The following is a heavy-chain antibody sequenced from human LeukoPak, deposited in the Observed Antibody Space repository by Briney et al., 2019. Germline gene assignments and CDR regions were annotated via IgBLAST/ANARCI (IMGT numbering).Heavy chain of an antibody. D-gene: IGHD3-10*02. CDR3: AELGITMIGGV. CDR2: ISSSGSTI. CDR1: GFTFSSYE. V-gene: IGHV3-48*03. Sequence: PGASLRLSCAASGFTFSSYEMNWVRQAPGKGLEWVSYISSSGSTIYYADSVKGRFTIYRDNAKNSLYLQMNSLRAEDTAVYYCAELGITMIGGVWGKGTTVTISS. J-gene: IGHJ6*04.